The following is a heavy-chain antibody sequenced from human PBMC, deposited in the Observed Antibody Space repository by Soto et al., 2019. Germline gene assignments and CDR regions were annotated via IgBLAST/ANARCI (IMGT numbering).Heavy chain of an antibody. V-gene: IGHV1-18*01. J-gene: IGHJ3*02. CDR1: GYTFTSYG. Sequence: AASVKVSCKASGYTFTSYGISWVRQAPGQGLEWMGWISAYNGNTNYAQKFQERVTITRDMSTSTAYMELSSLRSEDTAVYYCAADRSEDDAFDIWGQGTMVTVSS. D-gene: IGHD3-3*01. CDR3: AADRSEDDAFDI. CDR2: ISAYNGNT.